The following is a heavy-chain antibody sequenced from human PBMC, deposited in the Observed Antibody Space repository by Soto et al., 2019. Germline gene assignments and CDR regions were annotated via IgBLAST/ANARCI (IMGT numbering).Heavy chain of an antibody. CDR2: INPNSGGT. CDR3: ARARTEYSSSSGEDWFDP. CDR1: GDTFTGYY. V-gene: IGHV1-2*04. J-gene: IGHJ5*02. D-gene: IGHD6-6*01. Sequence: ASVKVSCKASGDTFTGYYMHWVRQAPGQGLEWMGWINPNSGGTNYAQKFQGWVTMPRDTSMSTAYMELSRLRSDDTAVYYCARARTEYSSSSGEDWFDPRCQG.